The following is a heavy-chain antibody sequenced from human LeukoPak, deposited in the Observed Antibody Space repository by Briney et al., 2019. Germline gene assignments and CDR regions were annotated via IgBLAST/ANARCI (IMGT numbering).Heavy chain of an antibody. D-gene: IGHD3-22*01. CDR2: IYHSGST. J-gene: IGHJ4*02. V-gene: IGHV4-38-2*02. CDR3: ARVHRGTVIDY. CDR1: GYSISSGYY. Sequence: SETLSLTYTVSGYSISSGYYWGWIRQPPGKGLEWIGSIYHSGSTYYNPSLKSRVTISVDTSKNQFSLKLSSVTAADTAVYYCARVHRGTVIDYWGQGTLVTVSS.